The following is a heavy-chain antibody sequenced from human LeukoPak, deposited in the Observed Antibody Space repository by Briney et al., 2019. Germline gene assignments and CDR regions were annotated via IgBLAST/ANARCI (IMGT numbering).Heavy chain of an antibody. J-gene: IGHJ4*02. Sequence: GGSLRLSCTVSGFSVSTSGMSWVRQAQGKGLQTISAISVEGESAYYADSVKGRFTISRDNSKNTLYLQMNSLRVGDTAVYFCAQGYGNGWYPHWGQGSLVSVSS. CDR2: ISVEGESA. V-gene: IGHV3-23*01. CDR1: GFSVSTSG. D-gene: IGHD6-19*01. CDR3: AQGYGNGWYPH.